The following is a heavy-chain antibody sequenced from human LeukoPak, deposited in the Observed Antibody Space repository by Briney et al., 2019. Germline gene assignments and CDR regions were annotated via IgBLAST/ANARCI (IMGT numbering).Heavy chain of an antibody. J-gene: IGHJ4*02. CDR1: GYTFTGYY. Sequence: ASVKVSCKASGYTFTGYYMHWVRQAPGQGLEWMGIINPSGGSTSYAQKFQGRVTMTRDTSTSTVYMELSSLRSEDTAVYYCARDRDPGGIVGATTDYWGQGTLVTVSS. D-gene: IGHD1-26*01. V-gene: IGHV1-46*01. CDR2: INPSGGST. CDR3: ARDRDPGGIVGATTDY.